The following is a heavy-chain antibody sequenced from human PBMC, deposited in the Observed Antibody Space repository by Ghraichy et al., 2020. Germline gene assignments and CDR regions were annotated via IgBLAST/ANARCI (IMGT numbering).Heavy chain of an antibody. V-gene: IGHV1-18*01. CDR2: ISAYNGNT. J-gene: IGHJ6*02. Sequence: ASVKVSCKASGYTFTSYGISWVRQAPGQGLEWMGWISAYNGNTNYAQKLQGRVTMTTDTSTSTANMELRSLRSDDTAVYYCARDPGSGYEALYYYYGMDVWGQGTTVTVSS. CDR1: GYTFTSYG. D-gene: IGHD3-16*01. CDR3: ARDPGSGYEALYYYYGMDV.